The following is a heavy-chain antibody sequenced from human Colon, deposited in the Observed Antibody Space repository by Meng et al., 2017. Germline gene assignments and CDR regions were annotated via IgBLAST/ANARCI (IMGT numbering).Heavy chain of an antibody. V-gene: IGHV4-31*02. J-gene: IGHJ4*02. D-gene: IGHD2-21*01. CDR1: GGSNISGGYY. CDR3: ARAGLHSYYFDF. CDR2: ISNSGSA. Sequence: QLQESGPGLVKPSQTLSFICSVSGGSNISGGYYWSWIRQHPQKGLEWIGYISNSGSAYYNPSLKSRVSISVDTSKNQFSLKMDTVTAADTALYYCARAGLHSYYFDFWGQGTLVTVSS.